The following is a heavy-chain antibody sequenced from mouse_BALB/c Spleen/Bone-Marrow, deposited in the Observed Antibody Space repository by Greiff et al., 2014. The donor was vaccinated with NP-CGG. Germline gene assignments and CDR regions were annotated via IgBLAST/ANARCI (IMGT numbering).Heavy chain of an antibody. CDR2: INPYNGAT. J-gene: IGHJ3*01. CDR3: ASFGFAY. Sequence: EVQLQQSGPELVKPGASVKISCKASGYSFTDYYMHWVKQSHVKSLEWIGRINPYNGATSYNQNFKDKASLTVDKSPRTACMELHSLTSEDSAVYYCASFGFAYWGQGTLVTVSA. CDR1: GYSFTDYY. V-gene: IGHV1-26*01.